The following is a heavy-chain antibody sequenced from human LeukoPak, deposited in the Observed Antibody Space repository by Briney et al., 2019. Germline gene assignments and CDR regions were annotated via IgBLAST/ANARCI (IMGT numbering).Heavy chain of an antibody. CDR1: GFTFSTYG. D-gene: IGHD3-9*01. CDR2: IRYDGNNK. V-gene: IGHV3-30*02. J-gene: IGHJ4*02. CDR3: ARDRHVYYDILTGYASYFEY. Sequence: GGSLRLSCAASGFTFSTYGMHWVRQAPGKGREWVAFIRYDGNNKFYADSVKGRFTISRDNSKNTLYLQMNSLRPEDTAVYYCARDRHVYYDILTGYASYFEYWGQGALVTVSS.